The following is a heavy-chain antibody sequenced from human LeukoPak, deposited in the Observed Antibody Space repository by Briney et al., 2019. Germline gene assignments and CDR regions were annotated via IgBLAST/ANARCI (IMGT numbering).Heavy chain of an antibody. CDR1: GFSFSGYS. J-gene: IGHJ4*02. CDR2: IRGTSSAM. V-gene: IGHV3-48*04. D-gene: IGHD3-9*01. Sequence: GGSLRLSCAASGFSFSGYSMNWVRQAPGKGLEWVAHIRGTSSAMNYAASVRGRFTISRDNAKDALFLEMSSLRAEDTAVYYCARDRDWSFDYWGQGTLVTVSS. CDR3: ARDRDWSFDY.